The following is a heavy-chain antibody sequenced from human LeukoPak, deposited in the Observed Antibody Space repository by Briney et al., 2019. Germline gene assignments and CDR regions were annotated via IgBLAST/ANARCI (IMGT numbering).Heavy chain of an antibody. Sequence: SGPTLVNPTQTLTLTCTFSGFSLSTSGVGVGRIRQPPGKALEWLALIYWNDDKRYSPSLKSRLTITKDTSKNQVVLTMTKMDPIDTATYYCALAIDVDTAMVFDYWGQGTLVTVSS. CDR3: ALAIDVDTAMVFDY. CDR2: IYWNDDK. J-gene: IGHJ4*02. CDR1: GFSLSTSGVG. D-gene: IGHD5-18*01. V-gene: IGHV2-5*01.